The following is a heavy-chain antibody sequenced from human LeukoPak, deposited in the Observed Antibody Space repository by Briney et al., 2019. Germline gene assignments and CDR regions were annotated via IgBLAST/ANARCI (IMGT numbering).Heavy chain of an antibody. V-gene: IGHV4-61*01. CDR3: ARFFEY. CDR1: GGSFSSGSYY. CDR2: IYYTGST. Sequence: PSETLSLTCSVSGGSFSSGSYYWSWIRQPPGKGLEWIGYIYYTGSTNYNPSLKSRVTMSVDTSKNQFSLKLSSVTAADTAVYYCARFFEYWGQGTLVTVSS. J-gene: IGHJ4*02.